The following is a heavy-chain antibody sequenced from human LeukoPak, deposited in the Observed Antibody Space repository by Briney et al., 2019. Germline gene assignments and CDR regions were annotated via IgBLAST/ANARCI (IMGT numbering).Heavy chain of an antibody. CDR2: ITSGSNI. Sequence: GGSLRLSCAASGFTFSSYSMNWVRQAPGKGLDWVSSITSGSNIHYADSVKGRFAISRDNAKNSLYLQMNSLRAEDTAVYYCARDRHYYDSSGYAGSFGYWGQGTLVTVSS. CDR3: ARDRHYYDSSGYAGSFGY. D-gene: IGHD3-22*01. J-gene: IGHJ4*02. CDR1: GFTFSSYS. V-gene: IGHV3-21*01.